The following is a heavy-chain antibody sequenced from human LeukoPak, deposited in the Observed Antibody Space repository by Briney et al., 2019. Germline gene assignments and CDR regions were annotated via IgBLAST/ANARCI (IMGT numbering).Heavy chain of an antibody. J-gene: IGHJ3*01. CDR3: ARISSSNWYNERGAFDV. Sequence: SETLSLTCTVSGGSISSYYWSWVRQPPGKGLEWIGFVYYTGSTNYSPSLKSRVTISVDMSKNQFSLKLRSVTAADTAVYYCARISSSNWYNERGAFDVWGQGTMVTVSS. CDR2: VYYTGST. CDR1: GGSISSYY. V-gene: IGHV4-59*01. D-gene: IGHD6-13*01.